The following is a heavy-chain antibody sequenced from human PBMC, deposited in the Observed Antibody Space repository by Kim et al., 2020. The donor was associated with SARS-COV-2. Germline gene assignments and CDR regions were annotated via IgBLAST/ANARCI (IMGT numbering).Heavy chain of an antibody. Sequence: ASVKVSCKASGYTFTSYYMHWVRQAPGQGLEWMGIINPSGGSTSYAQKFQGRVTMTRDTSTSTVYMELSSLRSEDTAVYYWARDRITMVRGVTHGGMDVWGQGTTVTVSS. D-gene: IGHD3-10*01. CDR2: INPSGGST. J-gene: IGHJ6*02. CDR1: GYTFTSYY. CDR3: ARDRITMVRGVTHGGMDV. V-gene: IGHV1-46*01.